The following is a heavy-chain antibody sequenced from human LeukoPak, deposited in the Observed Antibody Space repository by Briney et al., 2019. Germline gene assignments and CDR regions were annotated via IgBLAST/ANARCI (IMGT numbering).Heavy chain of an antibody. Sequence: PSETLSLTCAVYGGSFSGYYWSWIRQPPGKGLEWIGEINHSGSTNYNPSLKSRVTISVDTSKNQFSLKLSSVTAADTAVYYCARGPFIYYDSSGNYLHWGQGTLVTVSS. CDR3: ARGPFIYYDSSGNYLH. V-gene: IGHV4-34*01. J-gene: IGHJ4*02. CDR2: INHSGST. D-gene: IGHD3-22*01. CDR1: GGSFSGYY.